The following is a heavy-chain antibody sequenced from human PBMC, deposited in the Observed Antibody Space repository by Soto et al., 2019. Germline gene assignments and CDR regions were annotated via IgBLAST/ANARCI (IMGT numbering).Heavy chain of an antibody. CDR3: ARPICSGGRCFLLDL. V-gene: IGHV3-74*01. CDR1: GFIFSGYW. J-gene: IGHJ5*02. Sequence: EVQLLESGGGLVPPGGSLRLSCAASGFIFSGYWMHWVRQAPGKGLVWVSRIKGDGSGISYADSVKGRFTMSRDNVKKRLYLQVNSLRAEDTAVYYCARPICSGGRCFLLDLWGQGTLVTVSS. D-gene: IGHD2-15*01. CDR2: IKGDGSGI.